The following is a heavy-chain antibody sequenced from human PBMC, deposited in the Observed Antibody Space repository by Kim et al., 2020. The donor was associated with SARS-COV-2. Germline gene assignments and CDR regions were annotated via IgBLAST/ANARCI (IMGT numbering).Heavy chain of an antibody. CDR3: ARDSRITIFVVAPPGYYYAMDV. J-gene: IGHJ6*02. Sequence: ASVKVSCKASGYTFTTYYMHWVRQAPGQGLEWVGIIYPSGGSTSYAQKFQGRVTMTRDTSTSTVYMELSSLRSEDTAVYYCARDSRITIFVVAPPGYYYAMDVWGQGTPVTVSS. CDR2: IYPSGGST. CDR1: GYTFTTYY. V-gene: IGHV1-46*01. D-gene: IGHD3-3*01.